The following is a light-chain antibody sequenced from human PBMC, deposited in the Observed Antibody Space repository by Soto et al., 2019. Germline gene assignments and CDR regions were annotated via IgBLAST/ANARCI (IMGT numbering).Light chain of an antibody. Sequence: EIVMTQSPATLSVSPGERATLSCRASQSVSNNLAWYQQKPGQAPRLLIYGASTRATGIPARFSGSVSGTEFTLTISSLQSEYFAIYYCQQYNTWSPLTFGGGTKVETK. CDR3: QQYNTWSPLT. J-gene: IGKJ4*01. CDR2: GAS. V-gene: IGKV3-15*01. CDR1: QSVSNN.